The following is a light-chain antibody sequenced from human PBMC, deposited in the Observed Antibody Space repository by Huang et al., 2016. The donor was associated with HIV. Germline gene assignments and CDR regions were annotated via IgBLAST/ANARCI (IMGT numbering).Light chain of an antibody. CDR3: QQYDNLPLT. CDR1: QEITNY. V-gene: IGKV1-33*01. Sequence: DIQMTQSPSSLSAFVGDRVTIACQASQEITNYLNWYRQKPGRAPEILIYDASNLETGVSSRFNGSGSGTKFTFTITSPQPEDVATYYCQQYDNLPLTFGGGTKVEI. J-gene: IGKJ4*01. CDR2: DAS.